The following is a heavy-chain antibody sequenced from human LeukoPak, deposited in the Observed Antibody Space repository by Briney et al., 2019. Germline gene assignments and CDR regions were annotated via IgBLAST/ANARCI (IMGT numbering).Heavy chain of an antibody. J-gene: IGHJ4*02. V-gene: IGHV1-8*01. D-gene: IGHD2-15*01. CDR3: ARAGGYCGRISCPYYFDY. CDR2: MNPNSGNT. CDR1: GYTFTSYD. Sequence: ASVKVSYKASGYTFTSYDINWMRQATGQGLEWMGWMNPNSGNTGYAQKFQGRVTMTRNTSISTAYMELSSLRSEDTAVYYCARAGGYCGRISCPYYFDYWGQGSLVAVSS.